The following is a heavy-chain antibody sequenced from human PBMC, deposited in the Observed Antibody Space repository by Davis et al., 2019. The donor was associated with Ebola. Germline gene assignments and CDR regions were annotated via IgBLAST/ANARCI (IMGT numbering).Heavy chain of an antibody. V-gene: IGHV3-48*02. CDR3: ARGEEQWLRNYGMDV. D-gene: IGHD6-19*01. Sequence: SVKGRSTISRDNAKNTLYLQMSSLRDEDTAVYYCARGEEQWLRNYGMDVWGQGTTVTVSS. J-gene: IGHJ6*02.